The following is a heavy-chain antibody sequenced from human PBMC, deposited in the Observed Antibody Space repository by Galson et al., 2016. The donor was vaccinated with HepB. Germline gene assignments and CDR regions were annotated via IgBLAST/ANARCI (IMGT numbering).Heavy chain of an antibody. CDR3: ARRGENRGGYNFVWDFDY. J-gene: IGHJ4*02. Sequence: SLRLSCAASGFSFSTCAMTWVRQAPGKGLEWVAAISGSGAATYYADSVQGRFSISRDNTKNSLYLQMNSLRAEDTAVYYCARRGENRGGYNFVWDFDYWGQGTLVTVSS. CDR2: ISGSGAAT. V-gene: IGHV3-23*01. D-gene: IGHD5-24*01. CDR1: GFSFSTCA.